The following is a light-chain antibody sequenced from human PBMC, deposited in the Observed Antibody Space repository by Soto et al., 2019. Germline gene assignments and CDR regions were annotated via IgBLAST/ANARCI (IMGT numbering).Light chain of an antibody. CDR3: QQYNNWPLLT. CDR2: GAS. J-gene: IGKJ5*01. CDR1: QSVSSSY. Sequence: IVLTQSPGTLSLSPGERATLSCRASQSVSSSYLAWYQQKPGQAPRLLIYGASSRATGIPDRFSGSGSGTDFTLTISRLEPEDFAVYYCQQYNNWPLLTFGQGTRLEIK. V-gene: IGKV3-20*01.